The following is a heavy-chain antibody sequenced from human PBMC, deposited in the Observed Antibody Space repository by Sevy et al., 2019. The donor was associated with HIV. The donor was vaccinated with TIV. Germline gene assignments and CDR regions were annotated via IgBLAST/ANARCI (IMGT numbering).Heavy chain of an antibody. CDR3: ARDLGRITMIVVVISAFDI. CDR1: GYTFTSYG. D-gene: IGHD3-22*01. J-gene: IGHJ3*02. Sequence: ASVKVSCKASGYTFTSYGISWVRQAPGQGLEWMGWISAYNGNTNYAQKLQGRVTMTTDTSTSTAYMELRGLRSDDTAVYYCARDLGRITMIVVVISAFDIWGQGTMVTVSS. V-gene: IGHV1-18*01. CDR2: ISAYNGNT.